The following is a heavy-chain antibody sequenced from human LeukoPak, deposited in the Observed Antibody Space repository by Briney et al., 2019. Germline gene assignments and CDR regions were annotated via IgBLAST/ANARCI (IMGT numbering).Heavy chain of an antibody. Sequence: GGSLRLSCAASGFTFSSYSMNWVRQAPGKGLEWVSSISSSSSYIYYADSVKGRFTISRDNAKNSLYLQMNSLRAEDTAVYYCARSEYSSSWYRGIDYYYYMDAWGKGTTVTVSS. D-gene: IGHD6-13*01. CDR1: GFTFSSYS. CDR3: ARSEYSSSWYRGIDYYYYMDA. J-gene: IGHJ6*03. V-gene: IGHV3-21*01. CDR2: ISSSSSYI.